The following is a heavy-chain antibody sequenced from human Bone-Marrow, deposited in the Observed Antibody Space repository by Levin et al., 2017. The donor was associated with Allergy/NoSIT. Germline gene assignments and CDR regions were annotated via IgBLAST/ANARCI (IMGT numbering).Heavy chain of an antibody. D-gene: IGHD1-26*01. Sequence: GGSLSLSCAASGFTFSSYSMFWVRQAPGKGLEWVSAISGSSTSIYYADSVKGRFTISRDNSKNTVSLQMNSLRAEDTAVYYCAKGDSGSSSASRFDCWGQGTLVTVSS. CDR2: ISGSSTSI. CDR3: AKGDSGSSSASRFDC. CDR1: GFTFSSYS. V-gene: IGHV3-23*01. J-gene: IGHJ4*02.